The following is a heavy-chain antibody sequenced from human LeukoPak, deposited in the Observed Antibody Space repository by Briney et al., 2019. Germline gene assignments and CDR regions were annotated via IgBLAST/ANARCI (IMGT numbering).Heavy chain of an antibody. CDR2: IYPGDSDT. Sequence: GESLKISCKGSGYSFTTYWIGWVRQMPGKGLEWMGIIYPGDSDTRYRPSFQGQVTISADRSISAAYLQWNSLKASDSAMYYCARQGVPNGFDIWGQGTMVTVSS. J-gene: IGHJ3*02. CDR1: GYSFTTYW. V-gene: IGHV5-51*01. CDR3: ARQGVPNGFDI.